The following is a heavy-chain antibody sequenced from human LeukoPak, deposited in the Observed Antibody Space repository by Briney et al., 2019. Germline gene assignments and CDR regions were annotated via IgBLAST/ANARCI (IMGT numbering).Heavy chain of an antibody. Sequence: SVKVSCKASGYTFTSYDINWVRQAPGQGLEWMGGIIPIFGTANYAQKFQGRVTITADESTSTAYMELSSLRSEDTAVYYCAREKKEQQLASDAFDIWGQGTMVTVSS. J-gene: IGHJ3*02. D-gene: IGHD6-13*01. CDR2: IIPIFGTA. CDR1: GYTFTSYD. V-gene: IGHV1-69*13. CDR3: AREKKEQQLASDAFDI.